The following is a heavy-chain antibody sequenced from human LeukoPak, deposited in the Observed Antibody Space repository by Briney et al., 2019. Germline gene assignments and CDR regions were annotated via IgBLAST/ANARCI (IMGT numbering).Heavy chain of an antibody. D-gene: IGHD4-17*01. CDR1: GFTFSSYA. Sequence: GGSLRLSCAASGFTFSSYAMSWVRQAPGKGLEWVSAISGSGGSTYYADSVKGRFPISRDNSKNTLYLQMNSLGAEDTAVYYCAKTPTVTTLFVFRHWGQGTLVTVSS. CDR2: ISGSGGST. CDR3: AKTPTVTTLFVFRH. J-gene: IGHJ1*01. V-gene: IGHV3-23*01.